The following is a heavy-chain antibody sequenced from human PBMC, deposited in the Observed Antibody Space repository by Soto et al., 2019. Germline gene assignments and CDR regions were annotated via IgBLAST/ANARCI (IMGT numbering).Heavy chain of an antibody. CDR2: ISDGGGST. J-gene: IGHJ4*02. V-gene: IGHV3-23*01. CDR1: GFTFSNYA. Sequence: GGSLRLSRAASGFTFSNYAMNWVRQAPGKGLEWVSAISDGGGSTYYADSVRGRFPISRDNSKNTLYLQMNSLGAEDTAVYYCAKDICSGGSCYFDYWGQGTLVTVSS. D-gene: IGHD2-15*01. CDR3: AKDICSGGSCYFDY.